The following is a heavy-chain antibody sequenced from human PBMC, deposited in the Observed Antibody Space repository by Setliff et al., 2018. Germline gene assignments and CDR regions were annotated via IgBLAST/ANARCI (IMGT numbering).Heavy chain of an antibody. CDR2: IYYSGST. CDR1: GGSISSSNW. CDR3: ASWYYDFWSGYYIPGYFDY. Sequence: SETLSLTCAVSGGSISSSNWWSWVRQPPGKGLEWIGSIYYSGSTYYNPSLKSRVTISVDTSKNQFSLKLSSVTAADTAVYYCASWYYDFWSGYYIPGYFDYWGQGTLVTVSS. V-gene: IGHV4-39*01. D-gene: IGHD3-3*01. J-gene: IGHJ4*02.